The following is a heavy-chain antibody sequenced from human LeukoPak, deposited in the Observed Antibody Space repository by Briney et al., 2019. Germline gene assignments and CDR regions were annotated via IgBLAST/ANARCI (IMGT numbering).Heavy chain of an antibody. CDR1: GFTVSSNY. Sequence: GGSPRLSCAASGFTVSSNYMSWVRQAPGKGLEWVAVISYDGSNKYYADSVKGRFTISRDNSKNTLYLQMNSLRAEDTAVYYCARDRFAGSYYFYCLFWGQGTLVTVSS. CDR2: ISYDGSNK. D-gene: IGHD3-10*01. V-gene: IGHV3-30-3*01. CDR3: ARDRFAGSYYFYCLF. J-gene: IGHJ4*02.